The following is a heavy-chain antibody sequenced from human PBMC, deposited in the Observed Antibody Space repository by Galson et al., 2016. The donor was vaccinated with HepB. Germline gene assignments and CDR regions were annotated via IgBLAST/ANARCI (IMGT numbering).Heavy chain of an antibody. CDR3: ARVYYDYVWGSYRESHFDS. CDR2: ISKDGGNI. CDR1: GFTFSTYA. J-gene: IGHJ4*02. V-gene: IGHV3-30*03. D-gene: IGHD3-16*02. Sequence: SLRLSCAASGFTFSTYAMHWVRQAPGKGLEWVAGISKDGGNIYYVDSVKGRFTISRGNSQNTLYLQMNSLRVEDTAVYYCARVYYDYVWGSYRESHFDSWGQGTLVTVSS.